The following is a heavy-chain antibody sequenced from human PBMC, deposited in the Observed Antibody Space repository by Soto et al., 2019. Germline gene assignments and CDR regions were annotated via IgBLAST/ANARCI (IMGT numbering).Heavy chain of an antibody. CDR1: GGSFGGSY. V-gene: IGHV4-34*01. CDR2: INHSGTT. Sequence: SETLSLTCAVYGGSFGGSYWRWIRQPPGKGLEWSGEINHSGTTNYNPTLKSRASLTVDTSKHQLSLKLSTVTAADSPVYYCARFGAAGFGELVFDGWGKGTLVTVSS. CDR3: ARFGAAGFGELVFDG. J-gene: IGHJ4*01. D-gene: IGHD3-10*01.